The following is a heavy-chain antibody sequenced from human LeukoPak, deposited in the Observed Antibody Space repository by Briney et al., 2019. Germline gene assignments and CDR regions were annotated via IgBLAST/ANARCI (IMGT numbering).Heavy chain of an antibody. Sequence: GRSLRLSCAASGFTLSNAWMTWVRQAPGKGLEWVGRIKSKTDGGTTDYAAPVKDRFIISRDDSKNTLYLQMNSLKTEDTAVYYCAAVDFDYWGQGTLVTVSS. J-gene: IGHJ4*02. D-gene: IGHD4-23*01. V-gene: IGHV3-15*01. CDR2: IKSKTDGGTT. CDR3: AAVDFDY. CDR1: GFTLSNAW.